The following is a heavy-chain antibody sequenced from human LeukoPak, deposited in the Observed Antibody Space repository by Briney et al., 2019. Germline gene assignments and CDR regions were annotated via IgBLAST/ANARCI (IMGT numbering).Heavy chain of an antibody. Sequence: GGSLRLSCAASGFTFSSYWMSWVRQAPGKGLEWVAVIWYDGSNKYYADSVKGRFTISRDNSKNTLYLQMNSLRAEDTAVYYCAKDLTDNWNFGGIDYWGQGTLVTVSS. D-gene: IGHD1-7*01. CDR2: IWYDGSNK. V-gene: IGHV3-33*06. CDR3: AKDLTDNWNFGGIDY. CDR1: GFTFSSYW. J-gene: IGHJ4*02.